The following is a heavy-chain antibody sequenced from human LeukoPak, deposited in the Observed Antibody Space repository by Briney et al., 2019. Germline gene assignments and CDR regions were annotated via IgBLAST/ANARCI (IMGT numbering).Heavy chain of an antibody. CDR2: ISSSGTYK. V-gene: IGHV3-21*01. Sequence: PSETLSLTCAVYGGSFSGYYWSWLRQAPGKGLEWVSSISSSGTYKYYADSVKGRFTISRDNAKNSLYLQMNSLRAEDTAVYYCAKGKDSVAGATNDYWGQGTLVTVSS. CDR3: AKGKDSVAGATNDY. J-gene: IGHJ4*02. CDR1: GGSFSGYY. D-gene: IGHD6-19*01.